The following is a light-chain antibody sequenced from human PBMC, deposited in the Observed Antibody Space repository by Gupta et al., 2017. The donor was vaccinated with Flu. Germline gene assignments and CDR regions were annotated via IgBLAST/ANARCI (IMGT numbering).Light chain of an antibody. CDR1: SSDFGSYNR. J-gene: IGLJ3*02. Sequence: QSALTQPASVSGSPGQSITISCTGTSSDFGSYNRVSWYQQPPGTAPKLMISEVSNRPSGVPDRFSGSKSGNTASLTISGLQAEDEADYYCSSYTSSNTCVFGGGTKLTVL. CDR3: SSYTSSNTCV. V-gene: IGLV2-18*02. CDR2: EVS.